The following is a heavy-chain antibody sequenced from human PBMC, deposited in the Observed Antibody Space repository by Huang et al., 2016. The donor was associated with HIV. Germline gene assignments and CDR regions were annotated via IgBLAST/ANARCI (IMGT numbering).Heavy chain of an antibody. CDR3: ARDDVLDV. CDR2: INAEGINT. V-gene: IGHV3-23*01. Sequence: EVQLSESGGGLVQPGGSLRLPCAASGFTFSNYSLTGIRQGPGGRLEWVSSINAEGINTYYSDSVKGRFTISRDMSTNTLFLEMNSLRAEDTALYFRARDDVLDVWGQGAMVTVS. CDR1: GFTFSNYS. J-gene: IGHJ3*01.